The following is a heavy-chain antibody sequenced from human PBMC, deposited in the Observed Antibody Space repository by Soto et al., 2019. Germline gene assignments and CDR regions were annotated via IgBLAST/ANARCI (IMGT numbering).Heavy chain of an antibody. D-gene: IGHD4-17*01. CDR2: IYYSENT. V-gene: IGHV4-39*01. Sequence: PSETLSLTYTVSGGSISSGGYYWSWIRQHPGKGLEWIGYIYYSENTYYNPSLKSRVTISVDTSKNQFSLRLTSVIAADTAVYYCATHPPYGPLDYWGQGTLVTVSS. CDR1: GGSISSGGYY. CDR3: ATHPPYGPLDY. J-gene: IGHJ4*02.